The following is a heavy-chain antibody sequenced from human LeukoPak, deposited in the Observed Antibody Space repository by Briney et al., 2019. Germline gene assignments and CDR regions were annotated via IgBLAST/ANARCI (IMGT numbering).Heavy chain of an antibody. CDR3: AKDQYYYYDSSGYFDY. D-gene: IGHD3-22*01. V-gene: IGHV3-23*01. Sequence: GGSLRLSCAASGFTFSSYAMSWVRQAPGKGLEWVSAISGSGGSTYYADSVKGRFTISRDNSKNTLCLQMNSLRAEDTVVYYCAKDQYYYYDSSGYFDYWGQGTLVTVSS. J-gene: IGHJ4*02. CDR1: GFTFSSYA. CDR2: ISGSGGST.